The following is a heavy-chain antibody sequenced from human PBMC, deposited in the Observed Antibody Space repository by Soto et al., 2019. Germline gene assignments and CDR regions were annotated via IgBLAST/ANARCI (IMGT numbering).Heavy chain of an antibody. V-gene: IGHV4-39*01. D-gene: IGHD6-13*01. CDR3: ARQTMDSSSWSNPDP. CDR1: GGSSGSSSYC. J-gene: IGHJ5*02. Sequence: PSETLCHTCTVAGGSSGSSSYCWGWIRQPPGKGLEWIGSIYYSGSTYYNPSLKSRVTISVDTSKNQFSLKLSSVTAADTAVYYCARQTMDSSSWSNPDPWGQGTLVTVSS. CDR2: IYYSGST.